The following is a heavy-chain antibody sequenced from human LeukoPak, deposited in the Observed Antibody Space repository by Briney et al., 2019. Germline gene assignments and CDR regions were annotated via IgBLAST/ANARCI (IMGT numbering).Heavy chain of an antibody. Sequence: GGSLRLSCAASEFTFSSYAMHWVRQAPGKGLEWVAVITYDGSNKNYADSVKGRFTISRDNSKYTVYLQMNSLRAEDTAVYYCAKAGYYGSGSGVFAFDVWGQGTLVTVSS. J-gene: IGHJ3*01. V-gene: IGHV3-30*04. CDR3: AKAGYYGSGSGVFAFDV. CDR2: ITYDGSNK. D-gene: IGHD3-10*01. CDR1: EFTFSSYA.